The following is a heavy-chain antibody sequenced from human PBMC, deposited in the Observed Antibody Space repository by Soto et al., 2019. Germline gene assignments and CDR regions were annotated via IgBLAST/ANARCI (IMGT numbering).Heavy chain of an antibody. CDR3: ATAGNYDSSGRDF. D-gene: IGHD3-22*01. CDR2: ISANSGNT. CDR1: GFIFNNYA. Sequence: VKVSCKAFGFIFNNYAISWVRQAPGQGLEWMGWISANSGNTNYAQKLQGRVTMTTDTSTSTAYMELRSLRSDDTAVYYCATAGNYDSSGRDFWGQGTLVTVSS. J-gene: IGHJ4*02. V-gene: IGHV1-18*04.